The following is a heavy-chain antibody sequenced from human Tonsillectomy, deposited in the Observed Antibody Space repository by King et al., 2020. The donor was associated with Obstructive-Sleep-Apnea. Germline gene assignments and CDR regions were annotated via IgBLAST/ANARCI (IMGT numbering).Heavy chain of an antibody. J-gene: IGHJ4*02. Sequence: VQLVESGGGVVQPGGSLRLSCAASGFTFSSYGMHWVRPAPGKGLEWVAFIRDDGSNKYYADSVKGRFTISRDNSKNTLYLQMNSLRAEDTAVYYWAKDLYYYGSGSYYNVGPEAFDYWGQGTLVTVSS. D-gene: IGHD3-10*01. V-gene: IGHV3-30*02. CDR1: GFTFSSYG. CDR3: AKDLYYYGSGSYYNVGPEAFDY. CDR2: IRDDGSNK.